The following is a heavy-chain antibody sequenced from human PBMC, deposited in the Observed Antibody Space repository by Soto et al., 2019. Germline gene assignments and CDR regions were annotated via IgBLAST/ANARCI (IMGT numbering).Heavy chain of an antibody. CDR1: GYSIGSGYC. CDR3: ARGLSDNPSSGHVPSDS. CDR2: IYHSGST. Sequence: SQTLSVTCGVSGYSIGSGYCWGWIRQPPGQGLEWIGSIYHSGSTYYNPSLKSRVTISMDTSKSQFSLRLTSVTSADTALYYCARGLSDNPSSGHVPSDSWGQGILVTVYS. J-gene: IGHJ4*02. D-gene: IGHD2-15*01. V-gene: IGHV4-38-2*01.